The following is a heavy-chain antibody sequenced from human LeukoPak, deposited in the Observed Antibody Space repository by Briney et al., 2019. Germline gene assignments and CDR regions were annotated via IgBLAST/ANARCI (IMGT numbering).Heavy chain of an antibody. D-gene: IGHD2-2*01. CDR1: GYTFTGYY. CDR3: AREANGVVVPAL. J-gene: IGHJ3*01. V-gene: IGHV1-2*06. Sequence: ASVKVSCKASGYTFTGYYMHWVRQAPGQGLEWMGRINPNSGGTNYAQKFQGRVTMTRDTSISTAYMELSRLRSDDTAVYYCAREANGVVVPALWGQGTMVTVSS. CDR2: INPNSGGT.